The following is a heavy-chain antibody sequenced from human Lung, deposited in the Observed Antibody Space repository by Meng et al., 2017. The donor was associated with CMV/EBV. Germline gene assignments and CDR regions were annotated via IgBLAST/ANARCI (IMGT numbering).Heavy chain of an antibody. J-gene: IGHJ4*02. CDR1: GGSISSSYW. CDR3: ATQESRDGHNPY. V-gene: IGHV4-4*02. CDR2: MYHSGTT. D-gene: IGHD5-24*01. Sequence: KLKESGPGPVKPSGTLSLTCVVSGGSISSSYWWTWVRQSPGKGLEWIGEMYHSGTTNYNPSLKSRVTISMGKSNNQLSLKLNSVTAADTAVYYCATQESRDGHNPYWGQGTLVTVSS.